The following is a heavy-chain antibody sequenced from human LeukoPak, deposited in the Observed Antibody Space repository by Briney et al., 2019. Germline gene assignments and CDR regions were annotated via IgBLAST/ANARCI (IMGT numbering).Heavy chain of an antibody. CDR1: GFTFSSYG. V-gene: IGHV3-30*03. CDR3: AREEVAIAAVAVGRGGNWFDP. Sequence: GGSLRLSCAASGFTFSSYGMHWVRQAPGKGLEWVAVISYDGSNKYYADSVKGRFTISRDNSKNTLYLQMNSLRAEDTAVYYCAREEVAIAAVAVGRGGNWFDPWGQGTLVTVSS. CDR2: ISYDGSNK. J-gene: IGHJ5*02. D-gene: IGHD6-13*01.